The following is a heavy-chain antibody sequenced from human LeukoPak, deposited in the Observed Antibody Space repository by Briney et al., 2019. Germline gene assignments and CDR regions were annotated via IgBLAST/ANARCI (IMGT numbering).Heavy chain of an antibody. J-gene: IGHJ4*02. Sequence: GGSLRLSCACSGFIVSSSHMSWVRQVPGKGLEWVSAIYSGGDVYYVDSVRGRFTISRDNSKNTLYLQMNSLRAEDTAVYYCARNLHFDYWGQGTLITVSS. V-gene: IGHV3-53*01. CDR3: ARNLHFDY. CDR1: GFIVSSSH. CDR2: IYSGGDV.